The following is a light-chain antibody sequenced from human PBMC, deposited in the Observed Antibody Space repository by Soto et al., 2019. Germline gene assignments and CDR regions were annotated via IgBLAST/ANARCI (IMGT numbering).Light chain of an antibody. CDR3: LQDYNYPRT. CDR2: AAS. V-gene: IGKV1-6*01. J-gene: IGKJ1*01. CDR1: QDIRNE. Sequence: AIQMTQSPSSLSASVGDRVTITCRASQDIRNELAWYQHNPGKAPKLLIYAASYLQGGVPSRFRGAGSGTDFTLTIRSLQPEDFATYYCLQDYNYPRTFGQGTKVEIK.